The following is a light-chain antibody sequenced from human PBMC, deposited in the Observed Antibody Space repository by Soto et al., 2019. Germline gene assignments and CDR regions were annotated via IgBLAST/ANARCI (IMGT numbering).Light chain of an antibody. CDR2: GSS. V-gene: IGKV3-20*01. J-gene: IGKJ4*01. CDR1: QDVDSNF. Sequence: EIVLTQSPGTLSLSPGERATLSCRASQDVDSNFLAWYQQRPGQAPRLLIYGSSRRATGIPDRFSGSGSVTDFTLTISRVGPEDIAVYFCHQYYSSITFGGGTKVEVK. CDR3: HQYYSSIT.